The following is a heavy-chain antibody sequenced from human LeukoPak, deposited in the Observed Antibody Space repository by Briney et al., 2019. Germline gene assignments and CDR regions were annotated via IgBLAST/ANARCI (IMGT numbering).Heavy chain of an antibody. CDR3: ARDPKQEGIAVENWFDP. J-gene: IGHJ5*02. V-gene: IGHV1-18*01. CDR1: GYTFTSYG. CDR2: ISAYNGNT. D-gene: IGHD6-19*01. Sequence: ASVKVSCKASGYTFTSYGISWVRQAPGQGLEWMGWISAYNGNTNYAQKLQGRVTMTTDTSTSTAYMELRSLRSDDTAVYYCARDPKQEGIAVENWFDPWGQGTLVTVSS.